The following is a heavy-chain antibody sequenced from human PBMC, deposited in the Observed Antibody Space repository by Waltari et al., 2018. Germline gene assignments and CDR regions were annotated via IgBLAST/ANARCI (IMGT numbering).Heavy chain of an antibody. V-gene: IGHV3-7*01. D-gene: IGHD3-22*01. CDR1: GFTFSGYW. CDR3: ARELTYYYDSSHD. CDR2: IKPDGSEK. Sequence: EVQLVASGGVLVQPGGSLRLSCAASGFTFSGYWMSWVRQAPGKGLEWVGNIKPDGSEKYYVDSVKGRFTISRDNVKNSLYLQMNSLRAEDTAVYYWARELTYYYDSSHDWGQGTLVTVSS. J-gene: IGHJ4*02.